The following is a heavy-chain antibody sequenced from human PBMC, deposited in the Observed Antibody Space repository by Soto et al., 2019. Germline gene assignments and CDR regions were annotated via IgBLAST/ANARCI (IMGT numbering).Heavy chain of an antibody. Sequence: VGSLRLSCAASGFNFNYAWMSWVRQAPGKGLQWVGRIKSKTDGGTTDYAASVKGRFTISREDSENTVYLQMISLQTDDTAVYYCAREGGHPIGAFEIWGQGTMVTVSS. V-gene: IGHV3-15*01. D-gene: IGHD2-15*01. J-gene: IGHJ3*02. CDR3: AREGGHPIGAFEI. CDR2: IKSKTDGGTT. CDR1: GFNFNYAW.